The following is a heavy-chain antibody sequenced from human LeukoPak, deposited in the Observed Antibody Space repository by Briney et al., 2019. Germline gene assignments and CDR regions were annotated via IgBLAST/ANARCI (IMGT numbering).Heavy chain of an antibody. CDR1: GFTFSHYA. CDR3: TKAPNRYYFDY. V-gene: IGHV3-7*05. D-gene: IGHD1-14*01. Sequence: PGGSLRLSCAASGFTFSHYAMHWVRQIPGKGLEWVAYINQDGREKYYVDSVKGRFTISRDNAKNSVYLQMDSLRDEDTAVYHCTKAPNRYYFDYWGLGTLVTVS. CDR2: INQDGREK. J-gene: IGHJ4*02.